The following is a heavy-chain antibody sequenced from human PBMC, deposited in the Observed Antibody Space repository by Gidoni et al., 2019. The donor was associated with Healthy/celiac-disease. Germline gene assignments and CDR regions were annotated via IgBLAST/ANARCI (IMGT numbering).Heavy chain of an antibody. CDR3: AKSSYLALFAFDI. D-gene: IGHD3-3*01. V-gene: IGHV3-30*18. CDR1: GFTFSSYG. J-gene: IGHJ3*02. Sequence: QVQLVASGGGVVQPGRSLRLSCAASGFTFSSYGMHWVRQAPGKGLEWVAVISYDGSNKYYADSVKGRFTISRDNSKNTLYLQMNSLRAEDTAVYYCAKSSYLALFAFDIWGQGTMVTVSS. CDR2: ISYDGSNK.